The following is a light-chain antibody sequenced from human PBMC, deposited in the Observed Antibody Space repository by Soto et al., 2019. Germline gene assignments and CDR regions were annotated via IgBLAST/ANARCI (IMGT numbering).Light chain of an antibody. CDR2: GAS. CDR3: QHYGSSWT. V-gene: IGKV3-20*01. J-gene: IGKJ1*01. Sequence: EIVLTQSPGTLSLSPGERATLSCRASQTVSSNYLAWFQQKGGQAPRLLIFGASSRAAGIPDRFSGSVSGTDFILTISRLEREDFAVYYCQHYGSSWTFGQGTKAEI. CDR1: QTVSSNY.